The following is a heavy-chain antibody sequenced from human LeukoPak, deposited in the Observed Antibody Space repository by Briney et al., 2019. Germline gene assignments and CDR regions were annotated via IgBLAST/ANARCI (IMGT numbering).Heavy chain of an antibody. J-gene: IGHJ6*03. CDR1: GFTLSSYS. D-gene: IGHD3-10*01. CDR2: ISSSSSYI. Sequence: TGGSLRLSCVASGFTLSSYSMNWVRQAPGKGLEWVSSISSSSSYIYYADSVKGRFTISRDNAKNSLYLQMNSLRAEDTAVYYCAREVRGVMPSNYYMDVWGKGTTVTVS. V-gene: IGHV3-21*01. CDR3: AREVRGVMPSNYYMDV.